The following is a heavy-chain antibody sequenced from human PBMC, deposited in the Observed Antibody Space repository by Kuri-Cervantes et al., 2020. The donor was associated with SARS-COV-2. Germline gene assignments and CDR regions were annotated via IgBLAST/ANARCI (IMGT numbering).Heavy chain of an antibody. CDR3: ARATPSGPTTPGI. CDR2: IIPIFGTA. CDR1: VGTFSSYA. D-gene: IGHD3-10*01. Sequence: SVKVSCKASVGTFSSYAISWVRQAPGQGLEWMGGIIPIFGTANYAQKFQGRVTITADKSTSTAYMELSSLSSEDTAVYYCARATPSGPTTPGIWGQGTMVTVSS. V-gene: IGHV1-69*06. J-gene: IGHJ3*02.